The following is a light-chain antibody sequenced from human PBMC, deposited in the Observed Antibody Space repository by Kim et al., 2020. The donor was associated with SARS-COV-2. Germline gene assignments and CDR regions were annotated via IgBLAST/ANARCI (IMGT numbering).Light chain of an antibody. CDR1: QSVSSNY. CDR2: GAS. CDR3: QQYGGSPAT. J-gene: IGKJ4*01. Sequence: SPGERATLSCRASQSVSSNYLAWYQQKPGQAPRLLIYGASSRVTGIPDRISGSGSGTDFTLTISRLEPEDFAMYYCQQYGGSPATFGGGTKVDIK. V-gene: IGKV3-20*01.